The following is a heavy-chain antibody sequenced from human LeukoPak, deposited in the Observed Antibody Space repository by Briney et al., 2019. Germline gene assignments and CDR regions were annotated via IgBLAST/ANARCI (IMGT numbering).Heavy chain of an antibody. D-gene: IGHD3-9*01. Sequence: GASLRLSCAASGFTFSNYAMSWVRQAPGKGLEWVSAITSSSGNTYYADSVKGRFTISRDNSKNTLYLQMNSLRDEDTAVYYCAKWGDFDVLTGYYVPDFWGQGTLVTVSS. CDR1: GFTFSNYA. V-gene: IGHV3-23*01. J-gene: IGHJ4*02. CDR3: AKWGDFDVLTGYYVPDF. CDR2: ITSSSGNT.